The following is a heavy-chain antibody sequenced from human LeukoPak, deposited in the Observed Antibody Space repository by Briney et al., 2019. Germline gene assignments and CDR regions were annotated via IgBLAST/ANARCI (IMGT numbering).Heavy chain of an antibody. D-gene: IGHD6-19*01. J-gene: IGHJ4*02. CDR1: GFTFGDYA. Sequence: PGGPLRLSCTASGFTFGDYAMSWFRQAPGKGLEWVGFIRSKAYGGTTEYAASVKGRFTISRDDSKSIAYLQMNSLKTEDTAVYYFTRVAYSSGWYIGYYFDYWGQGTLVTVSS. CDR3: TRVAYSSGWYIGYYFDY. CDR2: IRSKAYGGTT. V-gene: IGHV3-49*03.